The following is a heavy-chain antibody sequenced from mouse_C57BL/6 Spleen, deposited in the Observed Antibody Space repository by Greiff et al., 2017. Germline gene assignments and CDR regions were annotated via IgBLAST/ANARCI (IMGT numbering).Heavy chain of an antibody. Sequence: QVQLKQPGAELVKPGASVKMSCKASGYTFTSYWITWVKQRPGQGLEWIGDIYPGSGSTNYNEKFKSKATLTVDTSSSTAYMQLSSLTSEDSAVYYCARDYGSRGDAMDYWGQGTSVTVSS. CDR3: ARDYGSRGDAMDY. J-gene: IGHJ4*01. D-gene: IGHD1-1*01. V-gene: IGHV1-55*01. CDR2: IYPGSGST. CDR1: GYTFTSYW.